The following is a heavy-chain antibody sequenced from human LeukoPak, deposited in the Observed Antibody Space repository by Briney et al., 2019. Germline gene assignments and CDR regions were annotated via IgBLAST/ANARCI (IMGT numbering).Heavy chain of an antibody. CDR1: GGSFSGYY. D-gene: IGHD3-9*01. CDR2: INHSGST. V-gene: IGHV4-34*01. CDR3: ARGLHWFSDPGFDY. Sequence: SETLSLTCAVYGGSFSGYYWSWIRQPPGKGLEWIGEINHSGSTNYNPSLKSRVTISVDTSKNQFSLKLSSVTAADTAVYYCARGLHWFSDPGFDYWGQGTLVTVSS. J-gene: IGHJ4*02.